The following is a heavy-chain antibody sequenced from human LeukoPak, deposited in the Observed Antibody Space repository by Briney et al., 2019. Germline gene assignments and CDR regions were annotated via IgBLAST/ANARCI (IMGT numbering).Heavy chain of an antibody. CDR1: GFTFITYA. D-gene: IGHD2-15*01. CDR2: ISGSGGDT. Sequence: PGGSLRLSCAASGFTFITYAMSWVRQAPGKGLEWVSLISGSGGDTYYADSVRGRFTISRDNSKNTLYLQMNSLRAEDTAVYYCAKIEFSGGSYYFDYWGQGTLVTVSS. CDR3: AKIEFSGGSYYFDY. J-gene: IGHJ4*02. V-gene: IGHV3-23*01.